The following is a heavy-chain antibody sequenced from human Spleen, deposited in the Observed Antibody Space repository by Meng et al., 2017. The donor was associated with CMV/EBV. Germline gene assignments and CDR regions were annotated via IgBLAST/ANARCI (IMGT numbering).Heavy chain of an antibody. CDR1: GFTFSSYE. D-gene: IGHD6-13*01. CDR3: ARMSIAAGGIPGN. J-gene: IGHJ4*02. V-gene: IGHV3-48*03. CDR2: ISGSSSPI. Sequence: GESLKISCAASGFTFSSYEMNWVRQAPGKGLEWISYISGSSSPIHYADSVKGRFTISRDNAKNSLYLQMNSLRPEDTAVYYCARMSIAAGGIPGNWGQGTLVTVSS.